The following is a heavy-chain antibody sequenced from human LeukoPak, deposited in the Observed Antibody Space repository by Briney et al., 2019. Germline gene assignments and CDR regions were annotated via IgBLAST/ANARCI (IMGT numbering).Heavy chain of an antibody. D-gene: IGHD3-22*01. V-gene: IGHV6-1*01. CDR2: TYYTSKWNT. J-gene: IGHJ4*02. Sequence: SQTLSLTCAISGDSVSTSGVAWNWVRQSPSRGLEWLGRTYYTSKWNTDYAVSVKSRIVVNPDTSKNQFSLQLNSVTSEDTAVYYCARLPPGGYPFDYWGQGTLVTVSS. CDR3: ARLPPGGYPFDY. CDR1: GDSVSTSGVA.